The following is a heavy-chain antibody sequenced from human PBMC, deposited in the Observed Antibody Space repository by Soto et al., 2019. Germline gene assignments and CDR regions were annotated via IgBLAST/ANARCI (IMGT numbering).Heavy chain of an antibody. Sequence: QLELQESGPGLVKPSETLSLTCTVSAGSISSSRYFSGWIRQPPGKGRGWIGTIDYRGSTSYNPSLKSRVTIFVAQSKYQFAMTVSSLTAADAAVYYCATRLDTSSGYYSVPYWGQGALVTVSS. CDR3: ATRLDTSSGYYSVPY. D-gene: IGHD3-22*01. CDR2: IDYRGST. V-gene: IGHV4-39*01. CDR1: AGSISSSRYF. J-gene: IGHJ4*02.